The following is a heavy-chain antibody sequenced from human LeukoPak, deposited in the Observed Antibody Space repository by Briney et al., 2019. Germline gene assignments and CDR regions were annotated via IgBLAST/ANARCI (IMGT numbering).Heavy chain of an antibody. CDR1: GFTFSSYG. CDR3: ARVIVFRGYMDV. CDR2: ISSSSSYI. D-gene: IGHD1-26*01. V-gene: IGHV3-21*01. Sequence: GGSLRLSCAASGFTFSSYGMSRVRQAPGRGLEWVSSISSSSSYIYYADSVKGRFTISRDNAKNSLYLQMNSLRAEDTAVYYCARVIVFRGYMDVWGKGTTVTVSS. J-gene: IGHJ6*03.